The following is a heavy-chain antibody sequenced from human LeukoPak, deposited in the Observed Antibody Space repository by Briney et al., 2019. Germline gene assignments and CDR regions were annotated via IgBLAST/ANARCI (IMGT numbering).Heavy chain of an antibody. CDR1: GFTFDDYG. CDR2: INWNGGST. D-gene: IGHD1-14*01. V-gene: IGHV3-20*04. J-gene: IGHJ3*02. Sequence: GGSLRLSCAASGFTFDDYGMSWVRQAPGKGLEWVSGINWNGGSTGYADSVKGRFTISRDNAKNSLYLQMNSLRAEDMALYYCAKDLFPGSTARNDAFDIWGQGTMVTVSS. CDR3: AKDLFPGSTARNDAFDI.